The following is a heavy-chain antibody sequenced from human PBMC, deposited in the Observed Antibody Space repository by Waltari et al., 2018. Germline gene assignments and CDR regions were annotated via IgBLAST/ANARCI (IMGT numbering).Heavy chain of an antibody. V-gene: IGHV3-30*01. D-gene: IGHD6-13*01. CDR2: ISYDGSNK. J-gene: IGHJ4*02. Sequence: QVQLVESGGGVVQPGRSLRLSCAASGFTFSSYAMHWVRQAPGKVIGGVAVISYDGSNKYDADSVKGRFTISRDNSKNTLYLQMNSLRAEDTAVYYCARESIAAALDYWGQGTLVTVSS. CDR1: GFTFSSYA. CDR3: ARESIAAALDY.